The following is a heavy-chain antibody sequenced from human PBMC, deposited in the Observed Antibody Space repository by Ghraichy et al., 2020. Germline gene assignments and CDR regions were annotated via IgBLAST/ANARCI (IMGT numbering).Heavy chain of an antibody. CDR1: GFTFSTCD. D-gene: IGHD3-16*01. Sequence: LSLTCATSGFTFSTCDMSWVRQAPGKGLEWVSAISGTTRGSLKTYYADSVKGRFTISRDDSKNALYLQMTSLRAEDSAVYFCAKALRDSSFDYWGLGTLVTVSS. CDR3: AKALRDSSFDY. CDR2: ISGTTRGSLKT. J-gene: IGHJ4*02. V-gene: IGHV3-23*01.